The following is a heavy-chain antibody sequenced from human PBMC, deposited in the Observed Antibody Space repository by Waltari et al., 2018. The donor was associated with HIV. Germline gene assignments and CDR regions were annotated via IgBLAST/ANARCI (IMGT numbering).Heavy chain of an antibody. J-gene: IGHJ5*02. CDR2: IKQNGIEK. V-gene: IGHV3-7*01. D-gene: IGHD1-26*01. CDR1: GFPFSIYW. CDR3: AKYSGSYWGAHNWFDP. Sequence: EVQLVESGGGLVQPGGSLRLSCAASGFPFSIYWLSWLRQATGNGLGGVANIKQNGIEKHYADSGRCRFTSARDNTKSSLYLQMNSLRAEDTAVYYCAKYSGSYWGAHNWFDPWGQGTLVTVSS.